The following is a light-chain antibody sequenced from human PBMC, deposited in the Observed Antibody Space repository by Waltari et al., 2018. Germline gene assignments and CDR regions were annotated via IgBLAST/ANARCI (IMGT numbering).Light chain of an antibody. Sequence: EIVMTQSPATLSVSPGESATLSCRASQSVSTNLAWYQQKPGQAPRLLIYGASTRATGIPARFSGSGSGTDFTLTISSLQSEDFAVYYCQQYNSWPPMYTFGQGTKLEIK. J-gene: IGKJ2*01. CDR1: QSVSTN. V-gene: IGKV3-15*01. CDR3: QQYNSWPPMYT. CDR2: GAS.